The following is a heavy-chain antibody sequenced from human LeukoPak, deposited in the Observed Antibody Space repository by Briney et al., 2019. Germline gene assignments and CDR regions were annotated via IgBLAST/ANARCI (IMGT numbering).Heavy chain of an antibody. CDR1: GSTFSSYW. V-gene: IGHV3-74*01. CDR2: INSDGSST. CDR3: ARGYCSSTSCHLSS. Sequence: GGSLRLSCAASGSTFSSYWMHWVRQAPGMGLVWVSRINSDGSSTSYADSVKGRFTISRDNAKNTLYLQMNSLRAEDTAVYYCARGYCSSTSCHLSSWGQGTLVTVSS. J-gene: IGHJ4*02. D-gene: IGHD2-2*01.